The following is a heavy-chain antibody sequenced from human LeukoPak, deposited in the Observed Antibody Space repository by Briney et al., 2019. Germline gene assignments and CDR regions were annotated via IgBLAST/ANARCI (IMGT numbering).Heavy chain of an antibody. CDR3: GRQGYTASYYFLDS. V-gene: IGHV4-4*07. D-gene: IGHD1-26*01. CDR2: IYATGST. J-gene: IGHJ4*02. CDR1: GDFFRNYW. Sequence: SETLSLTCDVSGDFFRNYWWGWVRQPAGKGLEWIGRIYATGSTQFNPSLKSRLTLSIDTSTNQLSLKLTSVTAADTAVYFCGRQGYTASYYFLDSWSQGTLVTVSS.